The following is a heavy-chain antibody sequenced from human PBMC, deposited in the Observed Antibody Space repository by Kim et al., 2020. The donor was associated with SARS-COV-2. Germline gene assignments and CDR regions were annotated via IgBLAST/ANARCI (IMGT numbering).Heavy chain of an antibody. CDR1: GYSFTSYW. CDR3: ARAAGITGTYYYGMDV. CDR2: IYPGDSDT. D-gene: IGHD1-7*01. V-gene: IGHV5-51*01. J-gene: IGHJ6*02. Sequence: GASLKISCKGSGYSFTSYWIGWVRQMPGKGLEWMGIIYPGDSDTRYSPSFQGQVTISADKSISTAYLQWSSLKASDTAMYYCARAAGITGTYYYGMDVWGQGTTVTVSS.